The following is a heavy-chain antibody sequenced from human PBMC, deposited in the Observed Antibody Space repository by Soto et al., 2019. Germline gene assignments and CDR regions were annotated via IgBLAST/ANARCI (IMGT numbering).Heavy chain of an antibody. V-gene: IGHV3-23*01. D-gene: IGHD6-19*01. CDR1: GFTFSTYV. Sequence: EVQLLESGGGLVQPGGSLRLSCAASGFTFSTYVMTWVRQAPGKGLEWVSAISASGGDTYYADSVKGRFTISRDNSKNTLYLQMNSLRVEDTAIYYCAQGGWLDDYGAKGTLVTVSA. CDR3: AQGGWLDDY. J-gene: IGHJ4*02. CDR2: ISASGGDT.